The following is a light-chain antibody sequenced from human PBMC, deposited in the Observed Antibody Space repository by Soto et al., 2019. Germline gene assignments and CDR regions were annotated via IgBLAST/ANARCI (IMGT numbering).Light chain of an antibody. J-gene: IGKJ5*01. Sequence: EIVLTQSPGTLSLSPGERATLSCRASQSVSSSYLAWYQQKPGQALRLLIYGASSRATGIPDRFSGSGSGTDFTLTISRLEPEDFAVYYCQQRSNLVSFGPGTRLEIK. CDR1: QSVSSSY. CDR3: QQRSNLVS. CDR2: GAS. V-gene: IGKV3D-20*02.